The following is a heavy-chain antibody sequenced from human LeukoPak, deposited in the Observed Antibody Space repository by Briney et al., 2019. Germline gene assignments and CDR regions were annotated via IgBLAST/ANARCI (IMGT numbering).Heavy chain of an antibody. Sequence: SETLSLTCAVYGGSFSGYYWSWIRQPPGKGLEWIGEINHSGSTNYNPSLKSRVTISVDTSKNQFSLKLSSVTAADTAVYYCARHDSGSYSFDYWGQGTLVTVSS. J-gene: IGHJ4*02. CDR2: INHSGST. D-gene: IGHD1-26*01. CDR3: ARHDSGSYSFDY. V-gene: IGHV4-34*01. CDR1: GGSFSGYY.